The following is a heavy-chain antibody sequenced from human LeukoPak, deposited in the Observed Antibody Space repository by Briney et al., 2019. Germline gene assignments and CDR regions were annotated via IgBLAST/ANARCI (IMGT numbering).Heavy chain of an antibody. CDR3: ARVWRTQFDY. CDR1: GFTVSSNY. Sequence: GGSLRLSCAASGFTVSSNYMSWVRRAPGKGLEWVSVIYSGGSTYYADSVKGRFTISRDNSKNTLYLQMNSLRAEDTAVYYCARVWRTQFDYWGQGTLITVSS. J-gene: IGHJ4*02. D-gene: IGHD1/OR15-1a*01. V-gene: IGHV3-53*01. CDR2: IYSGGST.